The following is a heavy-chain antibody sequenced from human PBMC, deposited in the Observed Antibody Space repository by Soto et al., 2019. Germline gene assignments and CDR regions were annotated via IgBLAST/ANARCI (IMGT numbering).Heavy chain of an antibody. CDR1: GFTFSNYG. CDR3: GRVDRYYGMDV. Sequence: QVQLVESGGGVVQPGRSLRLSCAASGFTFSNYGLHWVRQAPGKGLEWVADIWYDGRSKNYVDSVKGRFTISRDNSKHTLYLEMNSLRAEDSAVYYCGRVDRYYGMDVWGQGTTVTVSS. CDR2: IWYDGRSK. V-gene: IGHV3-33*01. J-gene: IGHJ6*02.